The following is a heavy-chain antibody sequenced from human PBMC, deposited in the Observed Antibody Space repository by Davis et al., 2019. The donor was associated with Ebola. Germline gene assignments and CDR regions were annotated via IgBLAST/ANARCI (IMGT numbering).Heavy chain of an antibody. Sequence: PSETLSLTCAVYGGSFTAYYWNWIRQSPGKGLEWIGEINPGGTTKYIPSLKSRVTISLETSTSQFSLRLTSVTAADTAVDYCAGLSPLGTTIDYCGQGTLVTVSS. CDR1: GGSFTAYY. V-gene: IGHV4-34*01. D-gene: IGHD1-7*01. CDR2: INPGGTT. J-gene: IGHJ4*02. CDR3: AGLSPLGTTIDY.